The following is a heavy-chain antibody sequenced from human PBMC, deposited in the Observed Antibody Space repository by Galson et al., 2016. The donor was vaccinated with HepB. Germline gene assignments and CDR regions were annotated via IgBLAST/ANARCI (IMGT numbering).Heavy chain of an antibody. CDR3: AKGRGGSSSYPFEY. V-gene: IGHV3-23*01. Sequence: SLRLSCAASGFTFSSYAMSWVRQAPGKGLEWVSTITDSGGSTYHADSVKGRFTISRDNSKNTLYLQMNSLRVEDTAVYYCAKGRGGSSSYPFEYLGQGTLVTVSS. CDR1: GFTFSSYA. J-gene: IGHJ4*02. D-gene: IGHD6-6*01. CDR2: ITDSGGST.